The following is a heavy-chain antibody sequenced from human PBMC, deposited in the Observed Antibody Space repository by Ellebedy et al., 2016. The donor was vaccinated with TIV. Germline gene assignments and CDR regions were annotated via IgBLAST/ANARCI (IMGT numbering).Heavy chain of an antibody. Sequence: ASVKVSXXASGYTFSRYYIHWVRQAPGQGLEWMGLVNPTSDYTSYAQKFQDRVTMTRDTSTSTVYMELSSLRSEDTAVYYCARDSGQRAVAATGVYWGQGTLVTASS. CDR3: ARDSGQRAVAATGVY. CDR1: GYTFSRYY. D-gene: IGHD6-19*01. CDR2: VNPTSDYT. J-gene: IGHJ4*02. V-gene: IGHV1-46*01.